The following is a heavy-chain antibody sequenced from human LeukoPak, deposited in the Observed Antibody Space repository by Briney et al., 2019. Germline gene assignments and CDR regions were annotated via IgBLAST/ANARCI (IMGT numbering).Heavy chain of an antibody. CDR3: ANALGSSPTYYFDY. J-gene: IGHJ4*02. CDR2: ISYDGSNK. V-gene: IGHV3-30*04. D-gene: IGHD2-15*01. Sequence: GGSLRLSCAASGFTFSSYVMSWVRQAPGKGLEWVAVISYDGSNKYYADSVKGRFTISRDNSKNTVHLQMNSLRAEDTAVYYCANALGSSPTYYFDYWGQGTLVTVSS. CDR1: GFTFSSYV.